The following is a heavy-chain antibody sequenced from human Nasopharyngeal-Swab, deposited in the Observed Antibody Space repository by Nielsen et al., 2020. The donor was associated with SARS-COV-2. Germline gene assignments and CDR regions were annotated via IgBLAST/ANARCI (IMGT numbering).Heavy chain of an antibody. CDR2: KWYDGSNK. J-gene: IGHJ6*02. CDR3: ARGYGDYGMDV. Sequence: GESLKISCAASGFTFSSYGMHWVRQAPGKGLEWVAVKWYDGSNKYYADSVKGRFTISRDNSKNTLYLQMNSLRAEDTAVYYCARGYGDYGMDVWGQGTTVTVSS. V-gene: IGHV3-33*01. D-gene: IGHD4-17*01. CDR1: GFTFSSYG.